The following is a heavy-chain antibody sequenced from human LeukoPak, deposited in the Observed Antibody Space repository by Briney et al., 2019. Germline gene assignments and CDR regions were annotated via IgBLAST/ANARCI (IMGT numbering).Heavy chain of an antibody. CDR2: IIPIFGTA. D-gene: IGHD1-26*01. CDR3: ARTETSGSYPYYYYYYMDV. V-gene: IGHV1-69*13. Sequence: GASVKVSCKASGGTFSSYAISWVRQAPGQGLEWMGGIIPIFGTANYAQKFQGRVTITADESTSTAYMELSSLRSEDTAAYYCARTETSGSYPYYYYYYMDVWGKGTTVTVSS. CDR1: GGTFSSYA. J-gene: IGHJ6*03.